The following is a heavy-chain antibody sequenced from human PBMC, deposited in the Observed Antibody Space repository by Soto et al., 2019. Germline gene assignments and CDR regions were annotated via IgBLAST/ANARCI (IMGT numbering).Heavy chain of an antibody. J-gene: IGHJ3*02. V-gene: IGHV1-69*06. D-gene: IGHD5-18*01. CDR3: ARGPGYSYGPHAFDI. CDR2: IIPIFGTA. Sequence: ASVKVSCKASGGTFSSYAISWVRQAPGQGLEWMGGIIPIFGTANYAQKFQGRVTITADKSTSTAYMELSSLRSEDTAAYYCARGPGYSYGPHAFDIWGQGTMVTVSS. CDR1: GGTFSSYA.